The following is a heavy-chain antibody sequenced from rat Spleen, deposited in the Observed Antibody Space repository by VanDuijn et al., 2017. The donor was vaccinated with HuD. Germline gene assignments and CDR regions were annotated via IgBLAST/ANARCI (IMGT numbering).Heavy chain of an antibody. CDR3: TRGEGFGGYRPNWFAY. V-gene: IGHV2-63*01. Sequence: QVQLKESGPGLVQPSQTLSLTCNVSGFSLTGNNIHWVRQPPGKGLEWMGRMRYDGDTSYNSALKSRLSISRDTSKNQVFLKMGSLQSDDTAIYYCTRGEGFGGYRPNWFAYWGQGTLVTVSS. D-gene: IGHD1-11*01. CDR2: MRYDGDT. CDR1: GFSLTGNN. J-gene: IGHJ3*01.